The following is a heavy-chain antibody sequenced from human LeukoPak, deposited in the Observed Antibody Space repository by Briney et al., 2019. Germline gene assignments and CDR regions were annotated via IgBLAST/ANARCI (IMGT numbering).Heavy chain of an antibody. D-gene: IGHD6-19*01. CDR2: INHSGST. CDR3: ARRPFHDIRPIAVAAPFDY. V-gene: IGHV4-34*01. CDR1: GGSFSGYY. J-gene: IGHJ4*02. Sequence: SETLSLTCAVYGGSFSGYYWSWIRQPPGKGLEWIGEINHSGSTNYNPSLKSRVTISVDTSKNQFSLKLSSVTAADTAVYYCARRPFHDIRPIAVAAPFDYWGQGTLVTVSS.